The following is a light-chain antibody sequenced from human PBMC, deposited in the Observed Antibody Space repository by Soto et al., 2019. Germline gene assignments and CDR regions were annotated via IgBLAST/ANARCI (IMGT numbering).Light chain of an antibody. CDR1: SSDVGGYNY. V-gene: IGLV2-14*01. CDR2: GVS. CDR3: SSYKTSSTVVV. J-gene: IGLJ2*01. Sequence: QSALTQPASVSGSPGQSITISCTGTSSDVGGYNYVSWYQQYPGKAPKLMIFGVSDRPSGVSNRFSGSKSGNTASLTISGLQAEEEADYYCSSYKTSSTVVVFGGGTKLTVL.